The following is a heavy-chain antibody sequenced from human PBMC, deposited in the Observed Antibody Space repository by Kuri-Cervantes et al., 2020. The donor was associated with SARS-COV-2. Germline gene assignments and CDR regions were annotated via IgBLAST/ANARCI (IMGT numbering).Heavy chain of an antibody. CDR2: IYYSGST. CDR3: ARRLREAVAASYYYYYGKDV. D-gene: IGHD6-19*01. CDR1: GGSISSSSYY. Sequence: SETLSLTCTVSGGSISSSSYYWGRIRQPPGKGLEWIGSIYYSGSTYYNPSLKSRVTISVDTSKNQFSLKLSSVTAADTAVYYCARRLREAVAASYYYYYGKDVWGQGTTVTVSS. J-gene: IGHJ6*02. V-gene: IGHV4-39*07.